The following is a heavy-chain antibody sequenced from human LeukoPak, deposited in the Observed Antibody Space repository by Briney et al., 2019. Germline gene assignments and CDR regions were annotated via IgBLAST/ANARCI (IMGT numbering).Heavy chain of an antibody. CDR3: AKPLVSDYYDSSGYWGY. D-gene: IGHD3-22*01. Sequence: PGGSLRLSRAASGFTFSNYNMNWVRQAPGKGLEWVSAISGSGDSTYYSDSVKGRFTISRDNSKNTLYVQMNSLRAEDTAVYYCAKPLVSDYYDSSGYWGYWGQGTLVTVSS. CDR1: GFTFSNYN. CDR2: ISGSGDST. V-gene: IGHV3-23*01. J-gene: IGHJ4*02.